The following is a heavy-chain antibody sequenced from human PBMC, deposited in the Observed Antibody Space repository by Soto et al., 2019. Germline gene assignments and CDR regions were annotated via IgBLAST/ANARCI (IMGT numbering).Heavy chain of an antibody. CDR3: ARGARITIFGKI. V-gene: IGHV4-34*01. J-gene: IGHJ3*02. CDR2: INHSGST. Sequence: PSETLSLTCAVYGGSFSGYYWSWIRQPPGKGLEWIGEINHSGSTNYNPSLKSRVTISVDTSKNQFSLKLSSVTAADTAVYCCARGARITIFGKIWGQGTMVTVSS. CDR1: GGSFSGYY. D-gene: IGHD3-3*01.